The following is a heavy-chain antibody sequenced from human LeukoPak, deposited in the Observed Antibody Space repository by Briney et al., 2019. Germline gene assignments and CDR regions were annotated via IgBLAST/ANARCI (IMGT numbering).Heavy chain of an antibody. CDR1: GFTFSSYE. D-gene: IGHD6-19*01. V-gene: IGHV3-48*03. CDR2: ISSSGSAT. J-gene: IGHJ4*02. CDR3: ARVPYSSGWYYFDY. Sequence: PGGSLRLSCAASGFTFSSYEMNWVRQAPGKGLEWVSYISSSGSATYYADSGKGRFTISRDNAKTSLYLQMSSLRAEDATVYYCARVPYSSGWYYFDYWGQGTLVTVSS.